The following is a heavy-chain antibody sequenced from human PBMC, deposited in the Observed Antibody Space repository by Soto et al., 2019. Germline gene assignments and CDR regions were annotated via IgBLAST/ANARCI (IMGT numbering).Heavy chain of an antibody. CDR3: AKRGVVDTTDFQH. J-gene: IGHJ1*01. CDR1: GFTFSRYG. D-gene: IGHD2-15*01. Sequence: QVQLVESGGGVVQPGRSLRLSCAASGFTFSRYGMHWVRQAPGKGLEWVAVISYDGSDKYYADSVKGRFTISRDNSNNTLDLQMESMRAEDTALYDCAKRGVVDTTDFQHWGQGTLVTVSS. CDR2: ISYDGSDK. V-gene: IGHV3-30*18.